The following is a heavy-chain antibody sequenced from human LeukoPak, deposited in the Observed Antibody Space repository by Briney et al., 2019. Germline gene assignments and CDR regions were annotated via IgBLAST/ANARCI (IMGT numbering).Heavy chain of an antibody. CDR2: IYHSGST. V-gene: IGHV4-38-2*02. J-gene: IGHJ6*03. CDR3: ARSYYGSGSGGYYYYMDV. CDR1: GYSISSGYY. D-gene: IGHD3-10*01. Sequence: SETLSLTCTVSGYSISSGYYWGWIRQPPGKGLEWIGSIYHSGSTYYNPSLKSRVTISVDTSKNQFSLKLSSVTAADTAVYYCARSYYGSGSGGYYYYMDVWGKGTTVTVSS.